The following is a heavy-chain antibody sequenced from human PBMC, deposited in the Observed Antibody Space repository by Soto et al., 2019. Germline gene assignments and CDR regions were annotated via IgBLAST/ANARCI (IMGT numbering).Heavy chain of an antibody. CDR3: SLLVVTATSVEFDY. CDR2: IIPIFGTA. J-gene: IGHJ4*02. CDR1: GGTFSRYA. V-gene: IGHV1-69*13. D-gene: IGHD2-21*02. Sequence: ASVKVSCKASGGTFSRYAISWGRQAPGQGLEWMGGIIPIFGTANYAQKFQGRVTITADESTSTAYMELSSLRSEDTAVYYCSLLVVTATSVEFDYWGQGTLVPVSS.